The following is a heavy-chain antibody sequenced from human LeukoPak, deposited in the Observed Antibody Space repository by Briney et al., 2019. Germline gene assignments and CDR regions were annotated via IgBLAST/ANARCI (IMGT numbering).Heavy chain of an antibody. CDR1: GFTFSNAW. J-gene: IGHJ4*02. Sequence: GGSLRLSCAASGFTFSNAWMSWVRQAPGKGLEWVGRIKSKTDGGTTDYAAPVKGRFTISRDDSKNTLYLQMNSLKTEDTAVYYCAKVPARGELTVWYWGQGTLVTVSS. CDR3: AKVPARGELTVWY. V-gene: IGHV3-15*01. D-gene: IGHD3-16*01. CDR2: IKSKTDGGTT.